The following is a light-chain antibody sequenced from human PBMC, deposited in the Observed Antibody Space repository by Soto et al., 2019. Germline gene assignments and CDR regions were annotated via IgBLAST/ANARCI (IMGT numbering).Light chain of an antibody. Sequence: DIQMTQSPSTLSASVGDRVSITCRASQSISSWLAWYQQKPGRAPKLLIYMASNLASGVPSRFSGSGSGAEFTLTISSLQPDDFATYYCQQYSSYSTFGQGTKVEI. V-gene: IGKV1-5*03. CDR1: QSISSW. CDR3: QQYSSYST. CDR2: MAS. J-gene: IGKJ1*01.